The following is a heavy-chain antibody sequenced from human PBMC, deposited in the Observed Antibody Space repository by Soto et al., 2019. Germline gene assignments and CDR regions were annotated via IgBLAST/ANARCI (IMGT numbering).Heavy chain of an antibody. Sequence: EVQLLESGGDLVQPGGSLRLSCAASGFIFSTYAMSWVRQAPGKGLEWVSSISGSGGSTYYADSVKGRFTISRDKSKSTLYLEMNSLTVEDTALYYCAKDPPRSHADAFDIWGQGTVVIV. V-gene: IGHV3-23*01. J-gene: IGHJ3*02. CDR2: ISGSGGST. CDR3: AKDPPRSHADAFDI. CDR1: GFIFSTYA.